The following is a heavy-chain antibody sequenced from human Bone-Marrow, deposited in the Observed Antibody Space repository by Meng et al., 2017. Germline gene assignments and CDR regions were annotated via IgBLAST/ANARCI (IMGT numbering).Heavy chain of an antibody. CDR2: IRWNSGSI. D-gene: IGHD6-19*01. Sequence: SLKISCAASGFTFDGYAMHWVRQAPGKGLEWVSGIRWNSGSIGYADSVKGRFTISRDNAKNSLYLQMNSLRAEDTALYYCAKDKEADGSSGWYYFDYWGQGTLVTVSS. CDR1: GFTFDGYA. CDR3: AKDKEADGSSGWYYFDY. V-gene: IGHV3-9*01. J-gene: IGHJ4*02.